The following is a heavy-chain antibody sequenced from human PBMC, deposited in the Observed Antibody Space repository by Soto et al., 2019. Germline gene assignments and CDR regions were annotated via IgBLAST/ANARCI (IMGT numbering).Heavy chain of an antibody. D-gene: IGHD4-17*01. CDR3: ASRDYGDYVLDH. Sequence: QVQLVESGGGVVQPGRSLRLSCAASGFTFSSYAMHWVRQAPGKGLEWVAVISYDGSNKYYADSVKGRFTISRDNSKNTLYLQMNSLRAEDTAVYYCASRDYGDYVLDHWGQGTLVTVSS. CDR2: ISYDGSNK. J-gene: IGHJ4*02. V-gene: IGHV3-30-3*01. CDR1: GFTFSSYA.